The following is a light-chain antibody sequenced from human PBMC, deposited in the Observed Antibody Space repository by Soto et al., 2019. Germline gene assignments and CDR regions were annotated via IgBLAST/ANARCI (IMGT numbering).Light chain of an antibody. V-gene: IGLV2-23*02. CDR1: SSDIGSYNL. Sequence: QSALTQPASVSGSPGQSITISCSGTSSDIGSYNLVSWYQQHPGKAPKLMIYEVSKRPSGVSDCFSGSKSGTTASLTISGLQAEYETDYYCCSYAGTSAFVVFGTGTKVTVL. CDR2: EVS. CDR3: CSYAGTSAFVV. J-gene: IGLJ1*01.